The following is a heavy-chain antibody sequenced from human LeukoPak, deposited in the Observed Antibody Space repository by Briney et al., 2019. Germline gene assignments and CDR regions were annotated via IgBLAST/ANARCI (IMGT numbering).Heavy chain of an antibody. Sequence: ASVTVSCTASGYTFTSYDINWVRQAPGQGLEWMGWMNPNSGNTGYAQKFQGRVTMTRNTAISTAYMELSSLRSEDTAVYYCARGPRAGYCSTTSCYISYWGQGTLVTVSS. CDR1: GYTFTSYD. V-gene: IGHV1-8*01. D-gene: IGHD2-2*02. CDR2: MNPNSGNT. CDR3: ARGPRAGYCSTTSCYISY. J-gene: IGHJ4*02.